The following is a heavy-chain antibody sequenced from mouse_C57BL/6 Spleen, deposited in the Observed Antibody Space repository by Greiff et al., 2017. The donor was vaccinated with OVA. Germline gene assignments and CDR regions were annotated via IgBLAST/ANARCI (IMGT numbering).Heavy chain of an antibody. J-gene: IGHJ4*01. V-gene: IGHV1-62-2*01. CDR2: FYPGSGSI. CDR3: ARHEDYYSNSPYAMDY. D-gene: IGHD2-5*01. Sequence: QVHVKQSGAELVKPGASVKLSCKASGYTFTEYTIHWVKQRSGQGLEWIGWFYPGSGSIKYNEKFKDKATLTADKSSSTVYMELSRLTSEDSAVYFCARHEDYYSNSPYAMDYWGQGTSVTVSS. CDR1: GYTFTEYT.